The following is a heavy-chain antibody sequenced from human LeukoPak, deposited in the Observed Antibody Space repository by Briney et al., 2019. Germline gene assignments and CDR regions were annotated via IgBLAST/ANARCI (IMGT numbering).Heavy chain of an antibody. V-gene: IGHV4-59*01. CDR1: GGSISNYY. CDR3: ARARYSSSIDY. D-gene: IGHD6-13*01. J-gene: IGHJ4*02. CDR2: IYYSGST. Sequence: PSETLSLTCTVSGGSISNYYWSWIRQPPGKGLEWIGYIYYSGSTNYNPSLKSRVTISVDTSKNQFSLKLSSVTAADTAVYYCARARYSSSIDYWGQGTLVTVSS.